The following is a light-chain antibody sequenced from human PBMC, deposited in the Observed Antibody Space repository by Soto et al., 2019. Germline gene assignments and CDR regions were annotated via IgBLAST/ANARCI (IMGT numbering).Light chain of an antibody. J-gene: IGKJ1*01. CDR1: QSISKY. CDR3: QQSDSTPPWT. CDR2: ATS. V-gene: IGKV1-39*01. Sequence: DIQMTQSPSSLSASVGDRVTVTCRASQSISKYLSWFQQKPGKAPKLLIYATSSLQSGVPSRFSGSGSGTDFTLTISSLQPEDFATYYCQQSDSTPPWTFGQGTKVEIK.